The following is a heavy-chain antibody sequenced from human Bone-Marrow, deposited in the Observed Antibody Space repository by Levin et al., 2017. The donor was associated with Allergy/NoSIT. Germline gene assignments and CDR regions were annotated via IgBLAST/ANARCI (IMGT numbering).Heavy chain of an antibody. Sequence: PGESLKISCAASGFTFSSYAMNWVRQAPGKGLEWVSGITGSGVTTYYADSVKGRFTIARDNSKNTLYLQMNSLRVEDTALYYCVKDNTVTPGYDAFDIWGQGTMVTVSS. CDR2: ITGSGVTT. CDR1: GFTFSSYA. D-gene: IGHD4-17*01. V-gene: IGHV3-23*01. CDR3: VKDNTVTPGYDAFDI. J-gene: IGHJ3*02.